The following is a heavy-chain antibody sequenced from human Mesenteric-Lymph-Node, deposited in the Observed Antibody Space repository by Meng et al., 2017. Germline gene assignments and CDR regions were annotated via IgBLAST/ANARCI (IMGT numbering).Heavy chain of an antibody. Sequence: SETLSLTCTVSGGSISSSSYYWGWIRQPPGKGLEWIGNIYYSGSTYYNPSLKSRVTISVDTSKNQFSLKLSSVTAADTAVYYCARGIYSYGMDVWGQGTTVTVSS. CDR3: ARGIYSYGMDV. V-gene: IGHV4-39*07. CDR1: GGSISSSSYY. J-gene: IGHJ6*02. CDR2: IYYSGST.